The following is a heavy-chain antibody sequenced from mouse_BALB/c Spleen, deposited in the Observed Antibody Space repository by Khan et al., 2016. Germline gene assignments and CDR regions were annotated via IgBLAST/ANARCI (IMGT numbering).Heavy chain of an antibody. CDR1: GFTFSDAW. CDR3: TRRPDGPFDY. Sequence: EVKLEESGGGLVQPGGSMKLSCAASGFTFSDAWMDWVRQSPEKGLEWVAEIRNKANHHATYYAESVKGRFSISRADSQGTVYLQMTNLRPEDTAIYSCTRRPDGPFDYWGQGTLVTVSA. J-gene: IGHJ3*01. CDR2: IRNKANHHAT. D-gene: IGHD3-1*01. V-gene: IGHV6-6*01.